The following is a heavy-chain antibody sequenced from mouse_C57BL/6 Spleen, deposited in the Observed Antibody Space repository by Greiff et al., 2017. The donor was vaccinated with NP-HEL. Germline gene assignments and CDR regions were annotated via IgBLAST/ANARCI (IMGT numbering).Heavy chain of an antibody. J-gene: IGHJ3*01. CDR1: GYTFTSYW. D-gene: IGHD1-1*01. CDR3: ARRGGGSSWNWFAY. Sequence: QVQLKQPGAELVKPGASVKLSCKASGYTFTSYWMQWVKQRPGQGLEWIGEIDPSDSYTNYNQKFKGKATLTVDTSSSTAYMQLSSLTSEDSAVYYCARRGGGSSWNWFAYWGQGTLVTVSA. V-gene: IGHV1-50*01. CDR2: IDPSDSYT.